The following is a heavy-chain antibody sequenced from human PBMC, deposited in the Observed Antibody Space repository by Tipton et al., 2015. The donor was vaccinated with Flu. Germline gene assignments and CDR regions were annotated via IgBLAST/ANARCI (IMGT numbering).Heavy chain of an antibody. D-gene: IGHD6-13*01. CDR3: ARDIAAGRRRGGFDY. CDR1: GGSISSGSYY. Sequence: LRLSCTVSGGSISSGSYYWSWIRQPPGKGLGWIGYIYYSGSTNYNPSLKSRVTISVDTSKNQFSLKLSSVTAADTAVYYCARDIAAGRRRGGFDYWGQGTLVTVSS. CDR2: IYYSGST. V-gene: IGHV4-61*01. J-gene: IGHJ4*02.